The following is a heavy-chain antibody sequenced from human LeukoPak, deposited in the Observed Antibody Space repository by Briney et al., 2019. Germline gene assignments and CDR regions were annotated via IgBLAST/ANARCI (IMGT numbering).Heavy chain of an antibody. Sequence: SETLSLTCTVSGGSINSGNYYWGWIRQPPGKGLQWIGTVHYTGSTWYNPSFKSRVTMSVDMSKNHFSLILRSVTAADTALYYCARATSRYGDLDFWGRGTLVTVSS. J-gene: IGHJ4*02. CDR1: GGSINSGNYY. V-gene: IGHV4-39*07. CDR3: ARATSRYGDLDF. CDR2: VHYTGST. D-gene: IGHD4-17*01.